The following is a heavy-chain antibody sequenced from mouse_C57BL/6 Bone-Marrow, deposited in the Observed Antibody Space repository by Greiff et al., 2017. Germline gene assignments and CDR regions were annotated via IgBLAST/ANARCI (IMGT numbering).Heavy chain of an antibody. CDR3: ARESNFDFDY. J-gene: IGHJ2*01. CDR1: GYTFTSYW. CDR2: IDPSDSYT. Sequence: VQLQQPGAELVKPGASVKLSCKASGYTFTSYWMQWVKQRPGQGLEWIGEIDPSDSYTNYNQKFKGKATLTVDTSSSTAYMQLSSLTSEDSAVYYCARESNFDFDYWGQGTTLTVSS. D-gene: IGHD2-5*01. V-gene: IGHV1-50*01.